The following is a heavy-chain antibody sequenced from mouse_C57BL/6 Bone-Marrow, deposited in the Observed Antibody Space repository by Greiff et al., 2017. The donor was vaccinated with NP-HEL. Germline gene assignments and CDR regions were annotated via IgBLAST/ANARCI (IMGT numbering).Heavy chain of an antibody. V-gene: IGHV1-52*01. Sequence: QVQLQQPGAELVRPGSSVKLSCKASGYTFTSYWMHWVKQRPIQGLEWIGNIDPSDSETHYNQKFKDKATLTVDKSSSTAYMQLSSLTSEDSAVYYCARPMGTTDWFAYWGEGTLVTVSA. D-gene: IGHD2-2*01. CDR3: ARPMGTTDWFAY. CDR1: GYTFTSYW. J-gene: IGHJ3*01. CDR2: IDPSDSET.